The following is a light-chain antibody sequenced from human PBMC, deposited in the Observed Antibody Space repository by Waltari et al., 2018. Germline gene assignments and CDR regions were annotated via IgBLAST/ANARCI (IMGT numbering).Light chain of an antibody. CDR1: SSDVGAYNR. CDR2: DVS. V-gene: IGLV2-14*03. J-gene: IGLJ3*02. Sequence: QSALTQPASVSGSPGQSITISCTGTSSDVGAYNRVSWYQQHPGKAPKLIIFDVSKRPSGGSNRFSGSKSGDTASLSISGLQAEDEADYYCSSYTRTTTLWVFGGGTKLTVL. CDR3: SSYTRTTTLWV.